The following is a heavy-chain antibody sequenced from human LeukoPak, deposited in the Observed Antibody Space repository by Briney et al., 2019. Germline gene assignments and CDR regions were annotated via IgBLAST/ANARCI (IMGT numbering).Heavy chain of an antibody. CDR2: IQYDGSNE. V-gene: IGHV3-30*02. J-gene: IGHJ4*02. D-gene: IGHD3-10*01. Sequence: GGSLRLSCVASEFTFSSYGMHWVRQAPGKGLEGVAFIQYDGSNEYYADSVRGRFTVSRDNSKRMLYLEMNSLRAEDTAVYYCAKDLELWFGETVDYWGQGTLVTVSS. CDR1: EFTFSSYG. CDR3: AKDLELWFGETVDY.